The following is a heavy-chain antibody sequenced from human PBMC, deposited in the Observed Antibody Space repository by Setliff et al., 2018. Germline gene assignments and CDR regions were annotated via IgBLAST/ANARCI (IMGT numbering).Heavy chain of an antibody. Sequence: ASVKVSCKASGYTFTSYYMHWVRQAPGQGLEWMGIINPSGGSTSYAQKFRDRVTMTVDTSTNTAYMELTSLKSDDTAIYYFTTGAYWGQGTLVTVSS. V-gene: IGHV1-46*01. CDR2: INPSGGST. CDR3: TTGAY. J-gene: IGHJ4*02. CDR1: GYTFTSYY. D-gene: IGHD1-1*01.